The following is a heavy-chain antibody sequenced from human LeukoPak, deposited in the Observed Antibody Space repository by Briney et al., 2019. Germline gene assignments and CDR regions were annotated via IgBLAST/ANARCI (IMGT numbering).Heavy chain of an antibody. CDR3: ARVSGYSSSWGYYYGMDV. V-gene: IGHV4-4*02. CDR2: IYHSGST. D-gene: IGHD6-13*01. CDR1: GGSISSSNW. Sequence: SGTLSLTCAVSGGSISSSNWWSWVRQPPGKGLEWIGEIYHSGSTIYNPSLKSRVTISVDKSKNQFSLKLSSVTAADTAVYYCARVSGYSSSWGYYYGMDVWGKGTTVTVSS. J-gene: IGHJ6*04.